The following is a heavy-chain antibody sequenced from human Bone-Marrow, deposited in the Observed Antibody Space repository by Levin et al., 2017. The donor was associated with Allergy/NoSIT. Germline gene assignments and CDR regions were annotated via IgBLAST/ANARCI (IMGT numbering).Heavy chain of an antibody. D-gene: IGHD6-13*01. CDR3: ARCIASGGKTYYYYYMDV. J-gene: IGHJ6*03. V-gene: IGHV1-2*02. Sequence: GESLKISCKASGYIFTDYYMHWVRQAPGQGLEWMGWINPNTGGTSYSQNFQGRVTMTRDTSISTAYMDLSSLSSDDTAVYYCARCIASGGKTYYYYYMDVWGRGTTVAVSS. CDR2: INPNTGGT. CDR1: GYIFTDYY.